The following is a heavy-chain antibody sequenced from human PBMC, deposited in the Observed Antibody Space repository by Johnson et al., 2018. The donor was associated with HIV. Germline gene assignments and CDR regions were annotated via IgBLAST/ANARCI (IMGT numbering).Heavy chain of an antibody. D-gene: IGHD3-22*01. CDR3: AKAYSAVVGDAFDI. Sequence: QVQLVESGGGLVQPGRSLRLSCAASGFTFSSYAFHWVRQAPAKGLEWVAVISYDGSNKYYADSVKGRFTISRDNSKNTLFLHMSDLRPEDTAVYYCAKAYSAVVGDAFDIWGQGTMVTVSS. CDR1: GFTFSSYA. CDR2: ISYDGSNK. J-gene: IGHJ3*02. V-gene: IGHV3-30*04.